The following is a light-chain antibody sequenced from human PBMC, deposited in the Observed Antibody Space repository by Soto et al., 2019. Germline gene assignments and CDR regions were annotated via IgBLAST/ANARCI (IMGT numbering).Light chain of an antibody. CDR2: DAS. V-gene: IGKV3-15*01. J-gene: IGKJ5*01. Sequence: EIVMTQSPATLSVSPGESATLSCRASQSVSSNLAWHQQKPGQAPRILMYDASTRATGISARFSGSGPGTEFTLTISSLQSEDFAVYYCQQYHNWPITFGQGTRLEIK. CDR1: QSVSSN. CDR3: QQYHNWPIT.